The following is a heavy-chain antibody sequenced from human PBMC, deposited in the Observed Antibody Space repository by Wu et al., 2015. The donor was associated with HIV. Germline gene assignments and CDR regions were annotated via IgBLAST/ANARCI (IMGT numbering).Heavy chain of an antibody. V-gene: IGHV1-24*01. CDR1: GYTLTELS. Sequence: QVQLVQSGAEVKKPGASVKVSCKVSGYTLTELSMHWVRQAPGKGLEWMGGFDPEDGETIYAQKFQGRVTMTEDTSTDTAYMELSSLRSEDTAVYYCATLHYYGSGTDQLLDYWGQGTLVTVSS. CDR2: FDPEDGET. CDR3: ATLHYYGSGTDQLLDY. J-gene: IGHJ4*02. D-gene: IGHD3-10*01.